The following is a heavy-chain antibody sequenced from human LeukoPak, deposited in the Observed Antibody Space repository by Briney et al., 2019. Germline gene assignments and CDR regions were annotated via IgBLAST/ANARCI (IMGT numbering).Heavy chain of an antibody. CDR1: GGSFSTYY. D-gene: IGHD5-18*01. CDR2: INRSGET. J-gene: IGHJ4*02. CDR3: ARYSYGTYYFDS. Sequence: SETLSLTCAVHGGSFSTYYWSWIRQPPGKGLEWMGEINRSGETRYNPSLKSRVTISVDTSKSQFSLKLSSVTAADTAVYFCARYSYGTYYFDSWGQGTLVTVSS. V-gene: IGHV4-34*01.